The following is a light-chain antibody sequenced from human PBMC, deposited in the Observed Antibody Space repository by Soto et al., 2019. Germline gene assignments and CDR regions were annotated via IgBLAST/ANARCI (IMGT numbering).Light chain of an antibody. CDR3: AAWDVSLNDVV. V-gene: IGLV2-14*01. CDR2: EVS. J-gene: IGLJ2*01. CDR1: SSDVGGYNY. Sequence: QSALTQPASVSGSPGQSITISCTGTSSDVGGYNYVSWYQQHPGKAPKLMIYEVSNRPSGVSNRFSGSKSGNTASLTISGLQAEDEADYYCAAWDVSLNDVVFGGGTKLTVL.